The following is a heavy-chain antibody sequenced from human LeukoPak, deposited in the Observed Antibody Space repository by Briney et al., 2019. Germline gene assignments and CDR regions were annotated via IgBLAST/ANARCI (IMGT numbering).Heavy chain of an antibody. V-gene: IGHV3-64D*06. J-gene: IGHJ6*02. Sequence: HPGGSLRLSCSASGFTFSRYAMHWVRQAPGKGLEYVSAISSNGGSTYYADSVKGRFTISRDNSKNTLYLQMSSLRAEDTAVYYCVKASRDTGTSGPYFYGMDVWGQGTTVTVSS. CDR1: GFTFSRYA. CDR3: VKASRDTGTSGPYFYGMDV. D-gene: IGHD2-2*01. CDR2: ISSNGGST.